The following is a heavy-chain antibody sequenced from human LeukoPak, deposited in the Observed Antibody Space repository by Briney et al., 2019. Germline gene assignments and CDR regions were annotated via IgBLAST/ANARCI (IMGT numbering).Heavy chain of an antibody. CDR3: AKDHYYGSGSSNWFDP. V-gene: IGHV3-9*01. CDR2: ISWNSGSI. D-gene: IGHD3-10*01. CDR1: GFTFSSYA. J-gene: IGHJ5*02. Sequence: PGGSLRLSCAASGFTFSSYAMSWVRQAPGKGLEWVSGISWNSGSIGYADSVKGRFTISRDNAKNSLYLQMNSLRAEDTALYYCAKDHYYGSGSSNWFDPWGQGTLVTVSS.